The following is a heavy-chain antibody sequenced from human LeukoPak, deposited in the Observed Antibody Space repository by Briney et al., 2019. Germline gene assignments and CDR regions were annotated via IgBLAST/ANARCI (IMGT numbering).Heavy chain of an antibody. CDR1: GFTFSNYA. CDR2: ISGSGTNT. CDR3: AKGRFLAFYYYYYMDV. D-gene: IGHD3-3*01. V-gene: IGHV3-23*01. J-gene: IGHJ6*03. Sequence: PGGSLRLSCAASGFTFSNYAMSWVRQAPGKGLEWVSAISGSGTNTYFPDSVKGRFTISRDNSKNTLYLQMNSLRAEDTAVYYCAKGRFLAFYYYYYMDVWGKGTTVTVSS.